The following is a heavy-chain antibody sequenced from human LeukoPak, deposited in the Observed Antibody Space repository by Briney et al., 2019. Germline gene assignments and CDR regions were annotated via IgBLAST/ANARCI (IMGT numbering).Heavy chain of an antibody. V-gene: IGHV1-69*13. D-gene: IGHD3-3*01. Sequence: SVKVSCKASGGTFSSYAISWVRQAPGQGLEWMGGIIPIFGTANYAQKFQGRVTITADESTSTAYMELSSLRSEDTAVYYCARDLYSTIFGVVINYWGQGTLVTVSS. J-gene: IGHJ4*02. CDR3: ARDLYSTIFGVVINY. CDR1: GGTFSSYA. CDR2: IIPIFGTA.